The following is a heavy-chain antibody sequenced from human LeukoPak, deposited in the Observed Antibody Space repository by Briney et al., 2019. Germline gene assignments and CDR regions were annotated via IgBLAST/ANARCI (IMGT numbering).Heavy chain of an antibody. V-gene: IGHV4-59*01. J-gene: IGHJ4*02. Sequence: SETLSLTCTVSGGSISSYYWSWIRQPPGKGLEWIGYIYCSGSTNYNPSLKSRVTISVDTSKNQFSLKLSSVTAADTAVYYCARSMYGGNSLFDYWGQGTLVTVSS. CDR3: ARSMYGGNSLFDY. CDR1: GGSISSYY. D-gene: IGHD4-23*01. CDR2: IYCSGST.